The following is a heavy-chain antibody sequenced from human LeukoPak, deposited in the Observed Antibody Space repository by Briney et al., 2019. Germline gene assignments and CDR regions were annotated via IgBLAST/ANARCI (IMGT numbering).Heavy chain of an antibody. CDR1: GFTFSTFA. J-gene: IGHJ4*02. Sequence: GGSLRLSCAASGFTFSTFAMLWVRQPPGKGLEWVSSIFPSGGEIHYADSVRGRFTISRDSSKSILSLQMNSLRAEDTAIYYCATYRQVLLPFESWGQGTLVTVSS. CDR2: IFPSGGEI. V-gene: IGHV3-23*01. CDR3: ATYRQVLLPFES. D-gene: IGHD5-18*01.